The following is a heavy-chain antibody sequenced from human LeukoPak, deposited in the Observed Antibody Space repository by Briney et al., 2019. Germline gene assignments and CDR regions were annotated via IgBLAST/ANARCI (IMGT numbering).Heavy chain of an antibody. CDR3: ARGDIMTGYVVDY. V-gene: IGHV1-2*02. Sequence: ASVKVSCKAAGYTFTGYYMNWVGQAPGQGLEWMGLINPNSGGTEYAPKFQGRVTMTRDTSISTAYMELSRLRSDDTAVYYCARGDIMTGYVVDYWGREPWSPSPQ. J-gene: IGHJ4*02. D-gene: IGHD3-9*01. CDR2: INPNSGGT. CDR1: GYTFTGYY.